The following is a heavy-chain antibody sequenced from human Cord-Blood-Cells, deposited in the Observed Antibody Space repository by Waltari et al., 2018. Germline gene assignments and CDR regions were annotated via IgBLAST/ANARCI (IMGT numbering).Heavy chain of an antibody. CDR3: AIIAARSNLDY. D-gene: IGHD6-6*01. V-gene: IGHV1-2*06. Sequence: QVQLVQSGAEVKKPGASVKVSCKASGYTFTGYYMHWVRQAPGQGLVWMGRINPNSCGTNYAQKFQGRVTMTRDTSISTAYMELSRLRSDDTAVYYCAIIAARSNLDYWGQGTLVTVSS. CDR2: INPNSCGT. J-gene: IGHJ4*02. CDR1: GYTFTGYY.